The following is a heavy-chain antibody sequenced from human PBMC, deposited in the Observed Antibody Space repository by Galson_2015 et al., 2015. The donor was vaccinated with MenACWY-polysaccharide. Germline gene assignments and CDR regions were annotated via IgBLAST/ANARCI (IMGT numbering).Heavy chain of an antibody. D-gene: IGHD5-24*01. CDR1: GFTFSSYG. CDR2: ISYDGSNK. CDR3: AKGGRGNYYYSYGMDV. Sequence: SLRLSCAASGFTFSSYGMHWVRQAPGKGLEWVAVISYDGSNKYYADSVKGRFTISRDNSKNTLYLQMNSLRAKDTAVYYCAKGGRGNYYYSYGMDVWRQGTTVTVS. J-gene: IGHJ6*02. V-gene: IGHV3-30*18.